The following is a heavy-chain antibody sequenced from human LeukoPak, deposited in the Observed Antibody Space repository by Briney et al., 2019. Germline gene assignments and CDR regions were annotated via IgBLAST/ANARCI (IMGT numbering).Heavy chain of an antibody. J-gene: IGHJ4*02. CDR1: GGSISRYY. CDR2: TYYRSKWYN. D-gene: IGHD4-17*01. Sequence: PSETLSLTCTASGGSISRYYRNWIRQSPSRGLEWLGRTYYRSKWYNDYAVSVKSRIAINPDTSKNQFSLQMNSVTPEDTAVYYCARGSLQGNWNYGEYLGYWGQGTLVTVS. CDR3: ARGSLQGNWNYGEYLGY. V-gene: IGHV6-1*01.